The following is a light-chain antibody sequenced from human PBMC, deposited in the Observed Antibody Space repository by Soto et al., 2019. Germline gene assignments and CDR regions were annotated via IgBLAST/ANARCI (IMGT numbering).Light chain of an antibody. CDR2: ANN. Sequence: QSVLTQPPSASGTPGQRVIISCSGSSSNIGSNTVHWYQQLPGTAPKLLIYANNQRPSGVPARFSGSTSGTSASLAISGLQSEDEADYYCAAWDDSLNGLVVFGGGTKLTVL. V-gene: IGLV1-44*01. J-gene: IGLJ2*01. CDR1: SSNIGSNT. CDR3: AAWDDSLNGLVV.